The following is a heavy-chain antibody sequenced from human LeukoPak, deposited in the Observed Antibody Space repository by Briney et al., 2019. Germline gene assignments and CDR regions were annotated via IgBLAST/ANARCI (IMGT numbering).Heavy chain of an antibody. V-gene: IGHV1-69*05. D-gene: IGHD3-22*01. CDR2: IIPIFGTA. CDR1: GGTFSSYA. J-gene: IGHJ3*02. Sequence: ASVKVSSKASGGTFSSYAISWVRQAPGQGLEWMGGIIPIFGTANYAQKFQGRVTITTDESTSTAYMELSSLRSEDTAVYYCAREVDYYDSSGYFTGAFDIWGQGTMVTVSS. CDR3: AREVDYYDSSGYFTGAFDI.